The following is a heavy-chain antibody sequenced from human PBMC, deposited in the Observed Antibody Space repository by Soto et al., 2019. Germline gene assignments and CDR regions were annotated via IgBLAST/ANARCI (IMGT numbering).Heavy chain of an antibody. D-gene: IGHD6-6*01. Sequence: QVQLVQSGAEVKKPGSSVKVSCKASGGTFSSYAISWVRQAPGQGIEWMGGIIPIFGTANYAQQFQGRVTRTATDTKSTDYMELSSMRSEDTDVYYGARPESSSSSTPRYGMDDWGQGTTVTVSS. CDR1: GGTFSSYA. J-gene: IGHJ6*02. V-gene: IGHV1-69*01. CDR3: ARPESSSSSTPRYGMDD. CDR2: IIPIFGTA.